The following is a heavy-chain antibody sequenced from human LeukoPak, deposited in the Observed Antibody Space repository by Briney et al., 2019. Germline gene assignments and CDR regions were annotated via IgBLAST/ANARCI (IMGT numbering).Heavy chain of an antibody. V-gene: IGHV1-3*01. CDR3: ARDMIVVVTTFDY. Sequence: GASVKVSCKTSGYTFTSYAMHWVRQAPGQRLEWMGWINAGNGNTKYSQKFQGRVTITRDTSASTAYMELSSLRSEDTAVYYCARDMIVVVTTFDYWGQGTLVTVSS. CDR2: INAGNGNT. CDR1: GYTFTSYA. D-gene: IGHD3-22*01. J-gene: IGHJ4*02.